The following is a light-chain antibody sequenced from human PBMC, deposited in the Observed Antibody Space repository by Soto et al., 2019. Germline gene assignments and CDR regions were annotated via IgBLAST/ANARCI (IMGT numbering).Light chain of an antibody. V-gene: IGLV1-44*01. CDR3: ATWDDSPRWV. J-gene: IGLJ3*02. CDR2: SNN. Sequence: QSVLTQPPSASGTPGQRVTISCSGSSSNIGSNTVSWYQQLPGTAPKLLIYSNNQRPSGVPDRFSGSKSGTSASLAISGLRSEDEADYYCATWDDSPRWVFGGGTKPDRP. CDR1: SSNIGSNT.